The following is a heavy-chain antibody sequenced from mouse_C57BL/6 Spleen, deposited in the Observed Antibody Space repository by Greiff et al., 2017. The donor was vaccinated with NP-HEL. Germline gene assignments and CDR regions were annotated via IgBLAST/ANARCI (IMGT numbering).Heavy chain of an antibody. Sequence: VQLKESGAELVRPGASVKLSCTASGFNIKDDYMHWVKQRPEQGLEWIGWIDPENGDTEYASKFQGKATITADTSSNTAYLQLSSLTSEDTAVYYCTGSGLRLAYWGQGTLVTVSA. V-gene: IGHV14-4*01. D-gene: IGHD2-4*01. CDR1: GFNIKDDY. CDR3: TGSGLRLAY. CDR2: IDPENGDT. J-gene: IGHJ3*01.